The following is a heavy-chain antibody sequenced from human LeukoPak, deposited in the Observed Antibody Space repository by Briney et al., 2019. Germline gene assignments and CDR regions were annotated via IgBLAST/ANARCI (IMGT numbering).Heavy chain of an antibody. V-gene: IGHV1-46*01. Sequence: ASVKVSCKASGYTFTSYYMHWVRQAPGQGLEWMGIINPSGGSTSYAQKFQGRVTMTRDTSTSTVYMELSSLRSEDTAVYYCARGLPAGRAYCGGDCYLPFDSWGQGTLVTVSS. CDR1: GYTFTSYY. J-gene: IGHJ5*01. CDR2: INPSGGST. D-gene: IGHD2-21*02. CDR3: ARGLPAGRAYCGGDCYLPFDS.